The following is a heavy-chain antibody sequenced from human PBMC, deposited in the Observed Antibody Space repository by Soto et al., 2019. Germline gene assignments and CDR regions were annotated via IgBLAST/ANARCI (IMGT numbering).Heavy chain of an antibody. CDR1: GYTFSTYW. J-gene: IGHJ6*02. CDR2: IYPGDSDT. D-gene: IGHD4-4*01. CDR3: ASSNYVDHYYYYGMEV. V-gene: IGHV5-51*01. Sequence: PGESLKISCKGSGYTFSTYWIAWVRQMPGKGLEWMGIIYPGDSDTRYSPSFQGQVTISADKSISTAYLQWSSLKASDTAMYYCASSNYVDHYYYYGMEVWGQGTTVTVSS.